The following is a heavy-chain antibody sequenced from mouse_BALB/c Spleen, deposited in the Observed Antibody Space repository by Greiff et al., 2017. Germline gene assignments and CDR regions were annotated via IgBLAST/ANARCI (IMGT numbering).Heavy chain of an antibody. CDR2: ILPGSGST. CDR1: GYTFSSYW. CDR3: ARDTTVVYFDY. J-gene: IGHJ2*01. D-gene: IGHD1-1*01. Sequence: VPLQQSGAELMKPGASVKISCKATGYTFSSYWIEWVKQRPGHGLEWIGEILPGSGSTNYNEKFKGKATFTADTSSNTAYMQLSSLTSEDSAVYYCARDTTVVYFDYWGQGTTLTVSS. V-gene: IGHV1-9*01.